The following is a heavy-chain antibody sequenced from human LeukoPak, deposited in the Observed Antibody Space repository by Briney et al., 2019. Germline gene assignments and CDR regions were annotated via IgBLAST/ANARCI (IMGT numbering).Heavy chain of an antibody. V-gene: IGHV4-34*01. CDR3: ARNPYAAY. CDR2: INHSGST. CDR1: GGSFSGYY. Sequence: SETLSLTCAVYGGSFSGYYWSWIRQPPGKGLEWIGEINHSGSTNYNPSLKSRVTISVDTSKNQFSLKLSSVTAADTAVYYCARNPYAAYWGQGTLVTVSS. J-gene: IGHJ4*02. D-gene: IGHD1-14*01.